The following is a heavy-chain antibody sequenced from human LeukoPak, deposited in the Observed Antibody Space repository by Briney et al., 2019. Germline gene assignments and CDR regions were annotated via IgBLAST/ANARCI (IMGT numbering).Heavy chain of an antibody. V-gene: IGHV3-74*01. Sequence: GGSLRPSCAASGFTFSSYWMHWVRQAPGKGLVWVSRINSDGNTTNYADSVKGRFTISRDNAKNSLYLQMNSLRAEDTAVYYCARLHSTSSDDYWGQGTLVTVSS. CDR3: ARLHSTSSDDY. D-gene: IGHD6-6*01. CDR2: INSDGNTT. CDR1: GFTFSSYW. J-gene: IGHJ4*02.